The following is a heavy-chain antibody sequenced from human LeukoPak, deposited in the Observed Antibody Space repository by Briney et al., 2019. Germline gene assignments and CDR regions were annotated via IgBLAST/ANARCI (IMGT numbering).Heavy chain of an antibody. CDR2: VNGGGTST. Sequence: PGGSLRLSCAASGFTFSTYWMHWVRQVPGKGLVWVSHVNGGGTSTSYVGSVKGRFTISRDNAKNMLYLQMNSLRADDTAVYYCARGAGGLDYWGQGTLVTVSS. CDR3: ARGAGGLDY. V-gene: IGHV3-74*01. J-gene: IGHJ4*02. CDR1: GFTFSTYW. D-gene: IGHD6-13*01.